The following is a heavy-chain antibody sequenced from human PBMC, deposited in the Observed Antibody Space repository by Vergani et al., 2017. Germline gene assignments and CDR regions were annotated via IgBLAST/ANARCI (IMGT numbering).Heavy chain of an antibody. V-gene: IGHV1-46*01. J-gene: IGHJ4*02. CDR3: AREIDKLYYYDSSGFVDY. D-gene: IGHD3-22*01. Sequence: QVQLVQSGAEVKKPGASVKVSCKASGYTFTSYYMHWVRQAPGQGLEWMGIINPSGGSTSYAQKFQGRVTMTRDTSTSTVYMELSSLRSEDTAVYYCAREIDKLYYYDSSGFVDYWGQGTLVTVSS. CDR2: INPSGGST. CDR1: GYTFTSYY.